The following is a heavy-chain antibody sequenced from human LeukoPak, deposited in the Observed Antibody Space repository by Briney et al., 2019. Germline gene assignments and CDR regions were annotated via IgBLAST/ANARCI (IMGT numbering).Heavy chain of an antibody. D-gene: IGHD6-13*01. CDR2: ISYDGNMK. Sequence: GGSLRHSCAASGFSFSTFGMHWVRQAPGKGLEWVAAISYDGNMKYYADSVKGRLTISRDNSKNTLYLEMNSLRAEDTAVYYCAKDLGSTWYPNFDSWGQGTLVSVSS. CDR1: GFSFSTFG. J-gene: IGHJ4*02. CDR3: AKDLGSTWYPNFDS. V-gene: IGHV3-30*18.